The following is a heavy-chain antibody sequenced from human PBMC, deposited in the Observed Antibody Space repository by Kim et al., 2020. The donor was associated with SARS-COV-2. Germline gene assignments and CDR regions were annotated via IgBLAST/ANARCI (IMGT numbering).Heavy chain of an antibody. J-gene: IGHJ6*02. Sequence: ASVKVSCKVSGNVRTEMRMHWVRQSPGKGLEWMAGFDPEDGEILYAQKLEGRFAMTEDIATQTAYLELGSLTSEDTAVYYCVSGASVNSYYGFDVWGQGTTVTVSS. D-gene: IGHD4-17*01. CDR2: FDPEDGEI. CDR1: GNVRTEMR. V-gene: IGHV1-24*01. CDR3: VSGASVNSYYGFDV.